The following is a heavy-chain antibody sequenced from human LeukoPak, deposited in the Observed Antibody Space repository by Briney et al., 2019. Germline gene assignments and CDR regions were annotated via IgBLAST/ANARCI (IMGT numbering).Heavy chain of an antibody. V-gene: IGHV3-74*01. J-gene: IGHJ1*01. CDR3: ARAPSEVGGYYPEYFRH. D-gene: IGHD3-3*01. CDR2: IKSDGKT. CDR1: GFTFRMYW. Sequence: GGSLRLPCEASGFTFRMYWMHWVRQAPGKGLVWVSRIKSDGKTNYADSVKGRFTISRDNAKNTVSLQMNSLRADDTGVYYCARAPSEVGGYYPEYFRHWGQGTLVTVSS.